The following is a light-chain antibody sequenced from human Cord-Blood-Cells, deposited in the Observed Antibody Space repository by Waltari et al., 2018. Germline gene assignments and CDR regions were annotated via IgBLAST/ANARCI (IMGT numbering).Light chain of an antibody. CDR3: QRYYSTIT. J-gene: IGKJ5*01. V-gene: IGKV4-1*01. CDR2: WAS. CDR1: QSVLYSSTNKHD. Sequence: DIVMTQSLDSLAGSLGERATINCKSSQSVLYSSTNKHDLDWNQQKPGQPPKLPIYWASTRESGVPDRFSGSGSVTDFTLTISSLQAEDVAVYYCQRYYSTITFGQGTRLEIK.